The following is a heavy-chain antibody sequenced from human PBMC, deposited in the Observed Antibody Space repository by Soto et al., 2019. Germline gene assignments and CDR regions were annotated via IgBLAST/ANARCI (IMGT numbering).Heavy chain of an antibody. V-gene: IGHV2-5*02. D-gene: IGHD1-26*01. Sequence: QITLKESGPTLVKPTQTLTLTCTFSGFSLSTSGVGVGWIRQPPGKALEWLALIYWDDDKRYSPSLKSRLTITKDTSKNQVVLRMANMDPVDTGTYYCAYTKCGAEDFQYWGQGALVTVSS. J-gene: IGHJ1*01. CDR2: IYWDDDK. CDR3: AYTKCGAEDFQY. CDR1: GFSLSTSGVG.